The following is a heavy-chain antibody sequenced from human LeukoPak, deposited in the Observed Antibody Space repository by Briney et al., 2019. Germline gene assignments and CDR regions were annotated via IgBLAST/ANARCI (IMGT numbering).Heavy chain of an antibody. CDR1: GDSISGYY. D-gene: IGHD4-17*01. CDR3: ARARGGYGDYGSWFDP. V-gene: IGHV4-59*01. Sequence: SETLSLTCTVSGDSISGYYWNWIRQPPGKGLELIGFVHYSGSTNYNPFLKSRVTISVDISKNQFSLNLSSVTAADTAVYYCARARGGYGDYGSWFDPWGQGTLVPVSS. CDR2: VHYSGST. J-gene: IGHJ5*02.